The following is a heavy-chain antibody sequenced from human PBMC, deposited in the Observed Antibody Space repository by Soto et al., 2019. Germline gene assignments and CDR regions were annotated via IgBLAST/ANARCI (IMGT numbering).Heavy chain of an antibody. J-gene: IGHJ4*02. CDR2: IYYSGST. CDR3: ARRYGSSFDY. CDR1: GGSISSYY. Sequence: QVQLQESGPGLVKPSETLSLTCTLSGGSISSYYWSWIRQPPGKGLEWIGDIYYSGSTNDNPSLKSRVTISVDTSKNQFSLKLSSVTAADTAVYYCARRYGSSFDYWGQGTLVTVSS. V-gene: IGHV4-59*08. D-gene: IGHD5-12*01.